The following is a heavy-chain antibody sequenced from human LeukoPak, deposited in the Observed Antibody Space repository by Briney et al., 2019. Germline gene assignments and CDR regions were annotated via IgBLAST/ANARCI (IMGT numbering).Heavy chain of an antibody. D-gene: IGHD4-17*01. J-gene: IGHJ4*02. Sequence: PGRSLRLSCAASGYTFTSYYMHWVRQAPGQGLEWMGIINPSGGSTSYAQKFQGRVTMTRDTSTSTVYMELSSLRSEDTAVYYCARDPTVTLYYFDYWGQGTLVTVSS. CDR1: GYTFTSYY. CDR2: INPSGGST. V-gene: IGHV1-46*01. CDR3: ARDPTVTLYYFDY.